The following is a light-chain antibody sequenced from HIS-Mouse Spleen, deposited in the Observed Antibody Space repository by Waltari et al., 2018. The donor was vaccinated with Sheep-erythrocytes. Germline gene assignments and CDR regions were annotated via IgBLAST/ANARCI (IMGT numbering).Light chain of an antibody. V-gene: IGLV2-14*01. CDR2: DVR. CDR3: SSYTSSSSYV. Sequence: QSALTQPRSVSGSPGQSVTISCTGTSSDVGGYNYVSWYQQHPGKAPKLMIYDVRNRPSGVSNRFSGSKSGNTASLTISGLQAEDEADYYCSSYTSSSSYVFGTGTKVTVL. J-gene: IGLJ1*01. CDR1: SSDVGGYNY.